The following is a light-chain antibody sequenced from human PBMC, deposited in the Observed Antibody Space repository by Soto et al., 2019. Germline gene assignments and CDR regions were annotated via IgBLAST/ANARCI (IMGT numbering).Light chain of an antibody. Sequence: QSALTQPPSASWSPGQSVTISCTGTISDIGTYYYVSWYQQHPGKSPKLIIYEVSERPSGVPDRFSGSKSGNTASLTVSGLQAEDEAHYYCSSYAGTKTLVFGGGTKLTVI. J-gene: IGLJ2*01. CDR1: ISDIGTYYY. CDR3: SSYAGTKTLV. CDR2: EVS. V-gene: IGLV2-8*01.